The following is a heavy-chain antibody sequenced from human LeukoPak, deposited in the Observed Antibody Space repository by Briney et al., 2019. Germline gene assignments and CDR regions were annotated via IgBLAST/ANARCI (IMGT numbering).Heavy chain of an antibody. Sequence: GGSLRLSCAASGFTFSSYAMSWVRQAPGKGLEWVSAISGSGGSTYYADSVKGRFTISRDNSKNTLYLQMNSLRAEDTAVYYCAKDRRITMVRGVIINCWGQGTLVTVSS. D-gene: IGHD3-10*01. CDR1: GFTFSSYA. CDR3: AKDRRITMVRGVIINC. J-gene: IGHJ4*02. CDR2: ISGSGGST. V-gene: IGHV3-23*01.